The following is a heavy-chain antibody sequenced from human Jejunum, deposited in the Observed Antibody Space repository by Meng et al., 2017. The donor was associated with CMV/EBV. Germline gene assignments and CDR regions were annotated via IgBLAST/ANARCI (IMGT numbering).Heavy chain of an antibody. CDR2: IYHSGST. J-gene: IGHJ4*02. CDR3: ARADKVRFDY. CDR1: GGSMGSTNW. Sequence: VHLQGAGPGLVKPSGTRALACAVSGGSMGSTNWWSWVRQPPGKGLEWIGEIYHSGSTNYNPSLKSRVSISVDKSKNQFSLKLSSVTAADTAVYYCARADKVRFDYWGQGTLVTVSS. V-gene: IGHV4-4*02.